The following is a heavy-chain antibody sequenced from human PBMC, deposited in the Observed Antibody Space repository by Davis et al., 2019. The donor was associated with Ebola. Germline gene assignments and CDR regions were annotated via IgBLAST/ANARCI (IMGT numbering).Heavy chain of an antibody. D-gene: IGHD1-14*01. Sequence: GGSLRLSCAASGFTFSRYAMHWVRQAPGTGLEWVAVISYDGSNKYYADSVKGRFTISRDNSKNTLYLQMNSLRAEDTAVYYCARATGLDYWGQGTLVTVSS. CDR3: ARATGLDY. CDR1: GFTFSRYA. CDR2: ISYDGSNK. J-gene: IGHJ4*02. V-gene: IGHV3-30-3*01.